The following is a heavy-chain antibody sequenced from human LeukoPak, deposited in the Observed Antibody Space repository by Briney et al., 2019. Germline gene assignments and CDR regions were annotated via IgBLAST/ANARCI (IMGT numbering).Heavy chain of an antibody. J-gene: IGHJ4*02. CDR2: INHSGST. CDR1: GGSFSGYY. CDR3: ARERAVAAPRELNFDY. V-gene: IGHV4-34*01. D-gene: IGHD6-19*01. Sequence: SETLSLTCAVYGGSFSGYYWSWIRQPPGKGLEWIGEINHSGSTNYNPSLKSRVTISVDTSKNQFSLKLSSVTAADTAVYYCARERAVAAPRELNFDYWGQGTLVTVPS.